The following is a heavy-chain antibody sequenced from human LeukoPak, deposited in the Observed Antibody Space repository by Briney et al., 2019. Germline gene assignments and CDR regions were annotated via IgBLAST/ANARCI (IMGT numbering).Heavy chain of an antibody. D-gene: IGHD3-22*01. CDR3: ARDVYYYDSSGYSTFDY. CDR2: INHSGST. Sequence: SETLSLTCAVYGGSFSGYYRSWIRQPPGKGLEWIGEINHSGSTNYNPSLKSRVTISVDTSKNQFSLKLSSVTAADTAVYYCARDVYYYDSSGYSTFDYWGQGTLVTVSS. J-gene: IGHJ4*02. CDR1: GGSFSGYY. V-gene: IGHV4-34*01.